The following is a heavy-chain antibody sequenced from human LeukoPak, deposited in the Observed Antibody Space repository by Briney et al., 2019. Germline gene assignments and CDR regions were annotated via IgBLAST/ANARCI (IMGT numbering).Heavy chain of an antibody. CDR3: ARHERDWEVPARGYMDV. D-gene: IGHD2-2*01. V-gene: IGHV4-39*01. CDR1: GGSISSSSYY. J-gene: IGHJ6*03. CDR2: IYYSGST. Sequence: SETLSLTCTVSGGSISSSSYYWGWIRQPPGKGLEWIGSIYYSGSTYYNPSLKSRVTISVDTSKNQFSLKLSSVTAADTAVYYCARHERDWEVPARGYMDVWGKGTTVTVSS.